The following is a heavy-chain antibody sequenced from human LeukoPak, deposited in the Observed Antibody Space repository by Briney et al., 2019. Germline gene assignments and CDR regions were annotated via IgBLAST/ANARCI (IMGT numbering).Heavy chain of an antibody. CDR2: INANSGGT. Sequence: ASVKVSCKASGYTFSDYYMHWVRQAPGQGLEWMGWINANSGGTNYAQKFQGRVTMTRDTSIITAYMELSRLRSDDTAVYYCARGPTFSGRDLLLDYWGQGPLVAVSS. J-gene: IGHJ4*02. D-gene: IGHD1-26*01. CDR1: GYTFSDYY. V-gene: IGHV1-2*02. CDR3: ARGPTFSGRDLLLDY.